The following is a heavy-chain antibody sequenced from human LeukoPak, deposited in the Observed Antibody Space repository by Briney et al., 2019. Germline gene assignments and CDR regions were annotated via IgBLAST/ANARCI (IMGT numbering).Heavy chain of an antibody. CDR3: ARGGRYRSSWYWFDP. CDR2: IYTSGST. D-gene: IGHD6-13*01. Sequence: SDTLSLTCTVSGGSISSYYGSWIRQPAGKGLEWIGRIYTSGSTNYNPSLRSRVTMSVDTSKNQFSLKLSSVTAADTAVYYCARGGRYRSSWYWFDPWGQGTLVTASS. V-gene: IGHV4-4*07. CDR1: GGSISSYY. J-gene: IGHJ5*02.